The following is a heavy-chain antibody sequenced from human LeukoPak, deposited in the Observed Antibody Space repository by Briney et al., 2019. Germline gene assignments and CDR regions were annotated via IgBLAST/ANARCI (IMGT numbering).Heavy chain of an antibody. V-gene: IGHV1-58*02. D-gene: IGHD5-12*01. CDR2: IVVGSGNT. CDR1: GFTFTSSA. J-gene: IGHJ6*02. CDR3: AAENSGYDYYYYYGMDV. Sequence: SVKVSCKASGFTFTSSAMQWVRQARGQRLEWIGWIVVGSGNTNYAQKFQERVTIARGMSTSTAYMELSSLRSEDTAVYYCAAENSGYDYYYYYGMDVWGQGTTVTVSS.